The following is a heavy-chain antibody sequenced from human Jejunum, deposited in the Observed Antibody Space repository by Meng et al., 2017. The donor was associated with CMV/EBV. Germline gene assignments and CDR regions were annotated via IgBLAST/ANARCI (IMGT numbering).Heavy chain of an antibody. CDR1: GDIFTIYD. J-gene: IGHJ4*02. V-gene: IGHV1-3*01. Sequence: SCKASGDIFTIYDMHWVRQATGQRPEWMGRINAGNGNTKYSQKFKGRVTITRDTSASTVYMELNSLRSEDTAVYYCARSRGTGYNLNYWGQGTLVTVSS. D-gene: IGHD5-24*01. CDR3: ARSRGTGYNLNY. CDR2: INAGNGNT.